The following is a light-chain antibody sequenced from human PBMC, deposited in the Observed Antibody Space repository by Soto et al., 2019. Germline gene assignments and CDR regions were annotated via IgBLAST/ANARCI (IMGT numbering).Light chain of an antibody. J-gene: IGKJ4*01. CDR1: QSVSSSY. CDR2: GAS. Sequence: ELVLTQTPCALSLSPGERATLSCRASQSVSSSYLAWYQRKPGQAPRLLIYGASSRATGIPDRFSVSGSGTDFTLTISRLEPEDFAVYYCQQYGSSPLTCGGGTKVDIK. V-gene: IGKV3-20*01. CDR3: QQYGSSPLT.